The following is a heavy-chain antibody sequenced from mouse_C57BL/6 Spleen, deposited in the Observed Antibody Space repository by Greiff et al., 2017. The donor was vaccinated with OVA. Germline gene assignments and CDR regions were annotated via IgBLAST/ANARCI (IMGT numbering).Heavy chain of an antibody. CDR1: GYTFTSYG. CDR2: IYPRSGNT. CDR3: AGSIYDYGSSYVFDY. D-gene: IGHD1-1*01. V-gene: IGHV1-81*01. J-gene: IGHJ2*01. Sequence: VQLQQSGAELARPGASVKLSCTASGYTFTSYGISWVKQRTGQGLEWIGEIYPRSGNTYYNEKFKGKATLTADKSSSTAYMELRSLTSEDSAVYFCAGSIYDYGSSYVFDYWGQGTTLTVSS.